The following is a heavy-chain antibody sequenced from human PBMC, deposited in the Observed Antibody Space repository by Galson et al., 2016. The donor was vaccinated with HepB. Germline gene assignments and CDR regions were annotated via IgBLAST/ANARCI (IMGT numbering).Heavy chain of an antibody. D-gene: IGHD3-10*01. Sequence: SLRLSCAATGFTFSTYAMSWVRQAPGKGLEWVSVISGSAGGTYYADSVKGRFTISRDNSKNTLYMQMNSLRAEDTGGSSRYFDLWGRGTLVTVSS. V-gene: IGHV3-23*01. CDR1: GFTFSTYA. J-gene: IGHJ2*01. CDR2: ISGSAGGT. CDR3: YFDL.